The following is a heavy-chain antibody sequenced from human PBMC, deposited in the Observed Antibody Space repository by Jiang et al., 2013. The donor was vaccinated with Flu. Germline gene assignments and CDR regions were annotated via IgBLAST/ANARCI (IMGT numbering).Heavy chain of an antibody. D-gene: IGHD5-12*01. V-gene: IGHV1-69*04. CDR2: IIPILGIA. CDR1: GGTFSSYT. CDR3: ARGQGIGYDGYDYDL. J-gene: IGHJ5*02. Sequence: SGAEVKKPGASVKVSCKASGGTFSSYTISWVRQAPGQGLEWMGRIIPILGIANYAQKFQGRVTITADKPTSTAYMELSSLRSEDTAVYYCARGQGIGYDGYDYDLWGQGTLVAVSS.